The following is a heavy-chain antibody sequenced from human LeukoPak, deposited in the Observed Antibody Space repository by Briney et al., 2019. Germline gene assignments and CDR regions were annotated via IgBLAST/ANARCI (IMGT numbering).Heavy chain of an antibody. J-gene: IGHJ6*03. CDR1: GGTFSSYA. CDR3: ARGQIVVVPAAIAYNYYYYMDV. Sequence: SVKVSCKASGGTFSSYAISWVRQAPGQGLEWMGRIIPIFGTANYAQKFQGRVTITTDESTSTAYMELSRLRSDDTAVYYCARGQIVVVPAAIAYNYYYYMDVWGKGTTVTVSS. CDR2: IIPIFGTA. V-gene: IGHV1-69*05. D-gene: IGHD2-2*02.